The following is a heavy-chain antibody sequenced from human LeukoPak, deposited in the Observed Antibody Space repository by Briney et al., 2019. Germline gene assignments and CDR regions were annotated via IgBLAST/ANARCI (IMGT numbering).Heavy chain of an antibody. Sequence: SSETLSLTCTVSGYSISSGYYWGWIRQPPGKGLEWIGSIYHSGSTYYNPSLKSRVTISVDTSKNQFSLKLRSVTAADTAVYYCARGHSSGYYNDYWGQGTLVTVSS. CDR1: GYSISSGYY. J-gene: IGHJ4*02. CDR3: ARGHSSGYYNDY. CDR2: IYHSGST. D-gene: IGHD3-22*01. V-gene: IGHV4-38-2*02.